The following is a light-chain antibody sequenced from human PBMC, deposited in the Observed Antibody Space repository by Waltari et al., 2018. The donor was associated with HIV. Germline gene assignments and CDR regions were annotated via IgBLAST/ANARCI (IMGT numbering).Light chain of an antibody. Sequence: QSVLTQPPSVSAAPGQKVTISCSGSSSNIGNNYVSWYQHLPGTAPKLRMYDTDKRPSGIPDRFSGYKSGTSATLGITELQTGDEADYYCGTWDSSLSGGVFGGGTKLTVL. J-gene: IGLJ2*01. V-gene: IGLV1-51*01. CDR3: GTWDSSLSGGV. CDR2: DTD. CDR1: SSNIGNNY.